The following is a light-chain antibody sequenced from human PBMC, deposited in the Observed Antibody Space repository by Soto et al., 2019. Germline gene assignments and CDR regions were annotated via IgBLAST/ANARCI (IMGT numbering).Light chain of an antibody. Sequence: EIVMTQSTDTLSLSPLEGATISCRASQSVSSNLAWYQQKPGQAPRLLFYGASSRATGIPDRFSGSGSGTDFTLTISRLEPEDFAVYYCQQYGSSPWTFGQGTKVDIK. CDR3: QQYGSSPWT. J-gene: IGKJ1*01. V-gene: IGKV3-20*01. CDR2: GAS. CDR1: QSVSSN.